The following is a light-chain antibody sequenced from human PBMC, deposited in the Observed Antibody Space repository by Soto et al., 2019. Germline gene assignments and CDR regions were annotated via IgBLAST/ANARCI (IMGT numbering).Light chain of an antibody. CDR3: QHYNSYSEA. Sequence: DIHMTQSPSTLPASVGDKVTITCRASQTISSWLAWYQQTPGKAPKLLSYKASTLKSGVPSRFRGSGSGTEFTLTISSLKPDDFATYYCQHYNSYSEAFGQGTKVDIK. J-gene: IGKJ1*01. CDR2: KAS. V-gene: IGKV1-5*03. CDR1: QTISSW.